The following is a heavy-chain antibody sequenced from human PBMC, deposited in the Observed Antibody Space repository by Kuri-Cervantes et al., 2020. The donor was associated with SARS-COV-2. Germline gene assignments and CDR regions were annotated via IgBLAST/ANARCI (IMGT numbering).Heavy chain of an antibody. CDR1: GFTFSSYW. V-gene: IGHV3-7*01. D-gene: IGHD3-3*01. Sequence: GESLKISCAASGFTFSSYWMNWVRQAPGKGLEWVANIKQDGSKKYYVDSVKGRFTISRNNAKNSLYLQMNSLRAEDTAVYYCARGSTYYDFWSGYYTGEYFQHWGQGTLVTVSS. CDR2: IKQDGSKK. J-gene: IGHJ1*01. CDR3: ARGSTYYDFWSGYYTGEYFQH.